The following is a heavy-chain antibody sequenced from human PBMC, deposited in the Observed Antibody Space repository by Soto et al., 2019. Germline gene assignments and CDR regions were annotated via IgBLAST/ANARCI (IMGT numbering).Heavy chain of an antibody. CDR3: ARVVVVVAATRNWFDP. V-gene: IGHV1-69*01. D-gene: IGHD2-15*01. CDR1: GGPFSSYA. CDR2: IIPIFGTA. Sequence: QVQLVQSGAEVKKPGSSVKVSCKASGGPFSSYAISWVRQAPGQGLEWMGGIIPIFGTANYAQKFQGRVTITADESTSTAYMELSSLRSEDTAVYYCARVVVVVAATRNWFDPWGQGTLVTVSS. J-gene: IGHJ5*02.